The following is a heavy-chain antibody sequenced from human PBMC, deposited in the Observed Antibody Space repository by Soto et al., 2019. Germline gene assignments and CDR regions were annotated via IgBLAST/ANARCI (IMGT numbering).Heavy chain of an antibody. CDR3: ASGSVPGSAFDY. CDR1: GGTFSSYA. J-gene: IGHJ4*02. CDR2: IIPIFGTA. V-gene: IGHV1-69*06. D-gene: IGHD2-2*01. Sequence: ASVKVSCKASGGTFSSYAISWVRQATGQGLEWMGGIIPIFGTANYAQKFQGRVTITADKSTSTAYMELSSLRSEDTAVYYCASGSVPGSAFDYWGKGTLVTVSS.